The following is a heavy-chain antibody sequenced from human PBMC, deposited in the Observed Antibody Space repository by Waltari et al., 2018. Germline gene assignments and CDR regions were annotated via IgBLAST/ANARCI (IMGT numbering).Heavy chain of an antibody. CDR3: ARVSSSRWFDP. Sequence: ELQLVESGGGLVQPGGSRELSCEASGFTSSGYWRHWVRQAPGKGLVWVSRINSDGSSTSYADSVKGRFTISRDNAKNTLYLQMNSLRAEDTAVYYCARVSSSRWFDPWGQGTLVTVSS. V-gene: IGHV3-74*01. CDR2: INSDGSST. D-gene: IGHD6-13*01. CDR1: GFTSSGYW. J-gene: IGHJ5*02.